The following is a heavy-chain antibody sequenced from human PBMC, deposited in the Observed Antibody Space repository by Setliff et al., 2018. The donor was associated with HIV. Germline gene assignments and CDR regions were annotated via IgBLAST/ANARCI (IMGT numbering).Heavy chain of an antibody. Sequence: GASVKVSCKASGYTLTTYGISWVRQAPGQGLEWMGWINAETGNPMYAQGFTGRFVFSLDTSVSTAYLQINSLKTEDTAMYYCARVGSYWSTFDYWGQGALVTVSS. CDR2: INAETGNP. CDR1: GYTLTTYG. J-gene: IGHJ4*02. D-gene: IGHD1-26*01. V-gene: IGHV7-4-1*02. CDR3: ARVGSYWSTFDY.